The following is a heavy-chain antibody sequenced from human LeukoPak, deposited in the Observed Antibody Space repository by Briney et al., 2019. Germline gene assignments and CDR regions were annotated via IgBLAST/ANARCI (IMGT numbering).Heavy chain of an antibody. J-gene: IGHJ4*02. Sequence: SGTLSLTCTVSGGSISSGGYYWSWIRQHPGKGLEWIGYIYYSGSTHYNPSLKSRVTISVDTSKNQFSLKLSSVTAADTAVYYCARRVATVTPYFDYWGQGTLVTVSS. D-gene: IGHD4-17*01. CDR3: ARRVATVTPYFDY. CDR1: GGSISSGGYY. V-gene: IGHV4-31*03. CDR2: IYYSGST.